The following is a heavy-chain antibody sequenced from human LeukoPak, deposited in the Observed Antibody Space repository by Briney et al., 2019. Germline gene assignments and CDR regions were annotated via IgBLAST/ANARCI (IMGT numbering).Heavy chain of an antibody. CDR1: GFTFSSYS. CDR2: ISSSSTI. D-gene: IGHD7-27*01. Sequence: GGSLRLSCAASGFTFSSYSMNWVRQAPGKGLEWVSYISSSSTIYYADSVKGRFTISRDNAKNSLYLQMNSLRDEDTAVYYCARVGDWGFDYWGQGTLVTVSS. CDR3: ARVGDWGFDY. V-gene: IGHV3-48*02. J-gene: IGHJ4*02.